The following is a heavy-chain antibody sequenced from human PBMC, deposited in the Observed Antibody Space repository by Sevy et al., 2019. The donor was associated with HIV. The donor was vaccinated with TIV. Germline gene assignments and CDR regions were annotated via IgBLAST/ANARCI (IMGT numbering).Heavy chain of an antibody. V-gene: IGHV3-30*02. CDR1: GFTFSSYG. J-gene: IGHJ4*02. Sequence: GGSLRLSCAASGFTFSSYGMHWVRQAPGKGLEWVAFIRYDGSNKYYADSVKGRFTISRDNSKNTLYLQMNSLRAEDTAVYYCAQDRSAQLGSGSYYNALDYWGQGTLVTVSS. CDR2: IRYDGSNK. D-gene: IGHD3-10*01. CDR3: AQDRSAQLGSGSYYNALDY.